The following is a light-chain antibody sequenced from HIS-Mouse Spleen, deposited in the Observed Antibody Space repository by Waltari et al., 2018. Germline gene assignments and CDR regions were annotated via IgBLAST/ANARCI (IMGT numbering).Light chain of an antibody. J-gene: IGKJ3*01. CDR2: GAS. CDR1: QSVSSSY. Sequence: EIVLTQSPGTLSLSPGARATLSCSASQSVSSSYLAWYQQKPGQAPRLLIYGASSRATGIPDRFSGSGSGTDFTLTISRLEPEDFAVYYCQQYGSSFTFGPGTKVDIK. CDR3: QQYGSSFT. V-gene: IGKV3-20*01.